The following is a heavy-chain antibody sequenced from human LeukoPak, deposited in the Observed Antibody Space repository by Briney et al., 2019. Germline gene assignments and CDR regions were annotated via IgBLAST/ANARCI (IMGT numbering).Heavy chain of an antibody. CDR2: INHRGTT. Sequence: SETLSLTCTVSGDSMRTSDHYWAWLRQHTGKGPETIGFINHRGTTNHNPSLKNRVAISVDASKNQFSLRLSSMTAADTAVYFCARGGNRFGGFYFDYWGQGILVTVSS. J-gene: IGHJ4*02. CDR1: GDSMRTSDHY. V-gene: IGHV4-31*03. D-gene: IGHD3-10*01. CDR3: ARGGNRFGGFYFDY.